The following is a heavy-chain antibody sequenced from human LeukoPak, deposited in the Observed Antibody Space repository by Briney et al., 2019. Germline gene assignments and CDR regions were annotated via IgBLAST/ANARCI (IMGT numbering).Heavy chain of an antibody. CDR3: AIIAAAGTNYYYYMDV. Sequence: ASVKVSCKASGYTFTSYDINWVRQATGQGLEWMGWMNPNSGNTGYAQKLQGRVTMTRNTSISTAYMELSSLRSEDTAVYYCAIIAAAGTNYYYYMDVWGKGTTVTISS. D-gene: IGHD6-13*01. J-gene: IGHJ6*03. CDR2: MNPNSGNT. V-gene: IGHV1-8*01. CDR1: GYTFTSYD.